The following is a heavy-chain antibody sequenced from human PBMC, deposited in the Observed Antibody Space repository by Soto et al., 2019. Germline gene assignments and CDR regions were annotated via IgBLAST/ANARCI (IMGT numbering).Heavy chain of an antibody. CDR3: ARETGFGEFHFDY. CDR2: INPSGGTT. Sequence: NVSCKASGYTFTSCYIHWVRQAPGQGLQWMGIINPSGGTTSNAQQFQGRVTMTRDTSTSTVYMELSSLRSDDTAVYYCARETGFGEFHFDYWGQGTPVIVSS. D-gene: IGHD3-10*01. J-gene: IGHJ4*02. CDR1: GYTFTSCY. V-gene: IGHV1-46*01.